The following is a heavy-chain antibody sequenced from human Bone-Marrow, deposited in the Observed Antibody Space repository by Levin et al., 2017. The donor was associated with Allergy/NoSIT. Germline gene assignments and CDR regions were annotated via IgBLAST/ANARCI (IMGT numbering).Heavy chain of an antibody. CDR2: MSYDGSDE. V-gene: IGHV3-30*03. J-gene: IGHJ4*02. D-gene: IGHD1-26*01. Sequence: AGGSLRLSCAVSGFRLSRHDMHWVRQAPGKGLEWVAFMSYDGSDEYYADSVKGRFTISRDNSKNTVFLQMNSLRTEDTASYYCVRDSPPFIVGAAEHFDSWGQGSLVTVSS. CDR3: VRDSPPFIVGAAEHFDS. CDR1: GFRLSRHD.